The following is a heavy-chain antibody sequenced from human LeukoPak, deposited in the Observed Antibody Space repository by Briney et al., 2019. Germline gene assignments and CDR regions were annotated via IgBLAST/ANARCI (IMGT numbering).Heavy chain of an antibody. Sequence: SETLSLTCTVSGGSISSSSYYWGWFRQPPGKGLEWIGEINHSGSTNYNPSLKSRVTISVDTSKNQFSLKLSSVTAADTAVYYCARACCFWSGYWWDYYYYYMDVWGKGTTVTVSS. D-gene: IGHD3-3*01. V-gene: IGHV4-39*07. CDR3: ARACCFWSGYWWDYYYYYMDV. CDR1: GGSISSSSYY. CDR2: INHSGST. J-gene: IGHJ6*03.